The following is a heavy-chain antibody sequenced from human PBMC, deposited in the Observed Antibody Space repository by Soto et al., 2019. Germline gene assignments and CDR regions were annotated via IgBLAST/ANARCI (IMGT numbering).Heavy chain of an antibody. CDR1: GFTFSAYG. CDR2: LSYHLSSE. CDR3: AKEVDKYSAACFDIDD. Sequence: QVQLVESGGGVVQPGTSLRLSCAASGFTFSAYGMHWVRQAPGKGLEWLAVLSYHLSSELYADAVKGRFTISRDNSKNTLYLQMNSLRPEDTAVYYCAKEVDKYSAACFDIDDWGQGTLVTVSS. D-gene: IGHD5-12*01. V-gene: IGHV3-30*18. J-gene: IGHJ4*02.